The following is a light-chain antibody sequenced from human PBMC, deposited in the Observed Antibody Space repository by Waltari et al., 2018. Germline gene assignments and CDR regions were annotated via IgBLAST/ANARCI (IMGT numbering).Light chain of an antibody. CDR1: KLENKL. J-gene: IGLJ2*01. V-gene: IGLV3-1*01. CDR3: QAWDIKNVI. CDR2: QDT. Sequence: YELTQAHSVSVSPGQTATITCSGDKLENKLTSWYQQKPGQSPVLVLYQDTKRPSGISERFSGSNSGDTATLTITGTQTTDEADYYCQAWDIKNVIFGGGTKLTVL.